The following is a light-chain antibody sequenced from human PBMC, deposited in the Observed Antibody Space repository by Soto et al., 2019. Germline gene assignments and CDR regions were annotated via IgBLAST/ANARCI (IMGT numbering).Light chain of an antibody. Sequence: DIQMTQSPSSLSASVGDRVIITCRASQSINSYLNWYQQKPGKATKLLIYAASTLQSGVPSRFSGSGSGTDFTLTISSLQPEDFATYHCQQSYSDLWTFGQGTKVEIK. J-gene: IGKJ1*01. V-gene: IGKV1-39*01. CDR3: QQSYSDLWT. CDR2: AAS. CDR1: QSINSY.